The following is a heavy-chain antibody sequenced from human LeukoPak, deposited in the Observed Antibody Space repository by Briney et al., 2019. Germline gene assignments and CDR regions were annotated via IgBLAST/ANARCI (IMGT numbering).Heavy chain of an antibody. D-gene: IGHD2-2*02. CDR2: ISAYNGNT. V-gene: IGHV1-18*01. Sequence: ASVKVSCKASGYTFTSYGISWVRQAPGQGLEWMGWISAYNGNTNYAQKLQGRVTMTTDTSTSTAYMELRSLRSDDTAVYYCARDRGRLGYCSSTSCYTLDYWGQGTLVTVSS. CDR1: GYTFTSYG. CDR3: ARDRGRLGYCSSTSCYTLDY. J-gene: IGHJ4*02.